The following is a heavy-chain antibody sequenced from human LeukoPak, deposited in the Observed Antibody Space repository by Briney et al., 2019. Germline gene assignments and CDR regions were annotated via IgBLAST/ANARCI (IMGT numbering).Heavy chain of an antibody. CDR1: GFTVSSSH. CDR3: ARGTGYASGPHY. CDR2: IYSGGST. J-gene: IGHJ4*02. V-gene: IGHV3-53*01. D-gene: IGHD6-19*01. Sequence: GGSLRLSCAASGFTVSSSHMTWFRQAPGKGLEWVSVIYSGGSTYYADSVKGRFTISRDNSKNTLYLQMNSLRAEDTAVYFCARGTGYASGPHYWGQGTLVTVSS.